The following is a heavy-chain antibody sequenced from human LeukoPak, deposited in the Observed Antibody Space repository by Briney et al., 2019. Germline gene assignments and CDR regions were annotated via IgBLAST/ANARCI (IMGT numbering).Heavy chain of an antibody. J-gene: IGHJ6*03. CDR1: GGTFSSYA. V-gene: IGHV1-69*05. D-gene: IGHD2-15*01. CDR2: IIPIFGTA. CDR3: ARAPGPGYCSGGSCLYYYYYMDV. Sequence: SVKVSCKASGGTFSSYAISWVRQAPGQGLEWMGGIIPIFGTANYAQKFQGRVTITTDESTSTAYMELSSLRSEDTAVYYCARAPGPGYCSGGSCLYYYYYMDVWGKGTTVTVSS.